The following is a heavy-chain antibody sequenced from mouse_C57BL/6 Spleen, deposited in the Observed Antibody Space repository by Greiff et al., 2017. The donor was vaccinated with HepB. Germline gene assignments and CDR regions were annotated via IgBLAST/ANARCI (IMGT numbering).Heavy chain of an antibody. V-gene: IGHV5-6*01. CDR2: ISSGYSYT. J-gene: IGHJ3*01. Sequence: EVKVVESGGDLVKPGGSLKLSCAASGFTFSSYGMSWVRQTPDKRLEWVATISSGYSYTYYPDSVKGRCTLSRDKATTTLYLQLSSLKSEDTAMYYCARQDYYASAFAYWGQGTLVTVSA. CDR1: GFTFSSYG. D-gene: IGHD1-1*01. CDR3: ARQDYYASAFAY.